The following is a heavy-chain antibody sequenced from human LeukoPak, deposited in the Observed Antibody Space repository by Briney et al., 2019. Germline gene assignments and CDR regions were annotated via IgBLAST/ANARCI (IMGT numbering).Heavy chain of an antibody. Sequence: ASVKVSCKASGYIFTGYYMHWVRQAPGQGLEWMGWVNPNSGGTNYAQKFQGRVTMTRDTSISTAYMELSRLRSDDTAVYYCARAAVGATGAIDYWGQGTLVTVSS. V-gene: IGHV1-2*02. J-gene: IGHJ4*02. CDR1: GYIFTGYY. D-gene: IGHD1-26*01. CDR2: VNPNSGGT. CDR3: ARAAVGATGAIDY.